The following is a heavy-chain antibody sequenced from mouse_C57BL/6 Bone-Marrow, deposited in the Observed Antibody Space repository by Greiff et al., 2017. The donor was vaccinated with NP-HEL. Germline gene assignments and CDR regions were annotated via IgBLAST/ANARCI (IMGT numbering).Heavy chain of an antibody. Sequence: EVKLQESGPVLVKPGASVKMSCKASGYTFTDYYMNWVKQSHGKSLEWIGVINPYNGGTSYNQKFKGKATLTVDKSSSTAYMELNSLTSEDSAVYYCARWGYYGSFDYWCQGTTLTVSS. CDR1: GYTFTDYY. J-gene: IGHJ2*01. V-gene: IGHV1-19*01. CDR3: ARWGYYGSFDY. CDR2: INPYNGGT. D-gene: IGHD1-1*01.